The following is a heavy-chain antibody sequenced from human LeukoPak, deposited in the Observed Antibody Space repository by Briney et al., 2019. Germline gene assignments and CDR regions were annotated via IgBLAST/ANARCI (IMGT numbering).Heavy chain of an antibody. D-gene: IGHD4-17*01. V-gene: IGHV4-39*07. CDR1: GGSISSSSYY. CDR2: IYYSGST. J-gene: IGHJ5*02. CDR3: ATDYGDYKNWFDP. Sequence: PSETLSLTCTVSGGSISSSSYYWRWIRQPPGKGLEWIGSIYYSGSTYYNPSLKSRVTISVDTSKNQFSLKLSSVTAADTAVYYCATDYGDYKNWFDPWGQGTLVTVSS.